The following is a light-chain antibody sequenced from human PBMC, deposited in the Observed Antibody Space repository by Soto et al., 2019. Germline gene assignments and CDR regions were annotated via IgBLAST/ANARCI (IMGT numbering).Light chain of an antibody. J-gene: IGKJ1*01. V-gene: IGKV3-11*01. CDR2: DAS. CDR3: QQRSNWPWT. CDR1: QSVSNF. Sequence: EIVLTQSTATLSLSPGERATLSCRASQSVSNFLAWYQQKPGQAPRLLLSDASNRATGIPGRFSGSGSGTAFSRTFSTLEPEDFAVYYCQQRSNWPWTFGQGTKVDIK.